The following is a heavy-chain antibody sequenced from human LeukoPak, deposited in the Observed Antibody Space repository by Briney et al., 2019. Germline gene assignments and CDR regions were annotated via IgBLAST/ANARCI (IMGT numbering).Heavy chain of an antibody. D-gene: IGHD5-12*01. CDR1: GGPITSYY. Sequence: SETLSLTCTVSGGPITSYYWSWIRQPPGKGLEWIGSIYYSGSTYYNPSLKSRVTISVDTSKNQFSLKLSSVTAADTAVYYCARQKQVATSKDFDYWGQGTLVTVSS. J-gene: IGHJ4*02. V-gene: IGHV4-59*05. CDR3: ARQKQVATSKDFDY. CDR2: IYYSGST.